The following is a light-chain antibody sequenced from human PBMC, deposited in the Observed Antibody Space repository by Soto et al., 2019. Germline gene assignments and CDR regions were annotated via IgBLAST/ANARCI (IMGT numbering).Light chain of an antibody. Sequence: EIVLTQSPGTLSLSPGERVTLSCRASQSVRSSYLAWYQQKPGQATSLLIYGASNRATGIADRFSGSGSGTDFTLTISRLEPEDFAVYYCQQYGSSPSFGGGTKVEIK. CDR2: GAS. CDR3: QQYGSSPS. CDR1: QSVRSSY. V-gene: IGKV3-20*01. J-gene: IGKJ4*01.